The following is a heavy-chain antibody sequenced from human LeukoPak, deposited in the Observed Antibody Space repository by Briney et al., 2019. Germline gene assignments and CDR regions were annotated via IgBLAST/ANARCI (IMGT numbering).Heavy chain of an antibody. CDR2: INPNSGGT. V-gene: IGHV1-2*06. Sequence: ASVKVSCKASGYTFTGYYMHWVRQAPGQGLEWMGRINPNSGGTNYAQKFQGRVTMTRDTSISTAYMELSRLRSDDTAVYYCARVSRTHAIIFRGKYYFDYWGQGTLVTVSS. J-gene: IGHJ4*02. CDR3: ARVSRTHAIIFRGKYYFDY. D-gene: IGHD3-10*01. CDR1: GYTFTGYY.